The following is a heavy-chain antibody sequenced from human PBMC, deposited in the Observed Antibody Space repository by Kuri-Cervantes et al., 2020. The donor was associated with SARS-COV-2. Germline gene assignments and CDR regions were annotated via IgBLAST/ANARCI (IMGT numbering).Heavy chain of an antibody. J-gene: IGHJ4*02. CDR3: AREGGGYCSSSSCFSLDH. Sequence: GGSLRLSCAASGFTFSSYAMHWVRQAPGKGLEYVSAISSNGGSTYYADSVKGRFTISRDNVKNSLFLQMTSLRAEDTAVYYCAREGGGYCSSSSCFSLDHWGQGALVTVSS. CDR2: ISSNGGST. V-gene: IGHV3-64*02. D-gene: IGHD2-2*01. CDR1: GFTFSSYA.